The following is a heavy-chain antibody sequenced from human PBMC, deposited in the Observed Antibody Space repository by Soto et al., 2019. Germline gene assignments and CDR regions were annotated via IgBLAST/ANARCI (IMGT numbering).Heavy chain of an antibody. CDR1: GYTFTSYG. D-gene: IGHD3-9*01. Sequence: ASVKVSCKASGYTFTSYGISWVRQAPGQGLEWMGWISAYNGNTNYAQKLQGRVTMTTETSTSTAYMELRSLRSDDTAVYYCARAAQEELRYFDWPAPHYYMDVWGKGTTVTVSS. J-gene: IGHJ6*03. V-gene: IGHV1-18*01. CDR3: ARAAQEELRYFDWPAPHYYMDV. CDR2: ISAYNGNT.